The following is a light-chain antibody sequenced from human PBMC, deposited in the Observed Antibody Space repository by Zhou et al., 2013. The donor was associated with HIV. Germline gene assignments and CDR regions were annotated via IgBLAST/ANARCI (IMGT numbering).Light chain of an antibody. V-gene: IGLV1-40*01. J-gene: IGLJ2*01. CDR1: SSNIGAGYD. CDR2: GNS. CDR3: QSYDTSLGVV. Sequence: QSVLTQPPSVSGAPGQRVTISCTGSSSNIGAGYDIHWYQHFPGIAPKLLIYGNSNRPSGAPDRFSGSKSGTSASLAITGLQAEDEADYYCQSYDTSLGVVLGGGTKLTVL.